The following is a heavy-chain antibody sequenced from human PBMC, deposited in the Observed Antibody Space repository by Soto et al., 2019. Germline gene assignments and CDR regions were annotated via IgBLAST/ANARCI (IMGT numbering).Heavy chain of an antibody. D-gene: IGHD3-9*01. CDR2: INAGNGNT. CDR1: GYTFTSYA. Sequence: ASVKVSCKASGYTFTSYAMHWVRQAPGQRLEWMGWINAGNGNTKYSQKFQGRVTITRDTSISTAYMELSRLRSDDTAVYYCARDPFRYFDGNYGMDVWGQGTTVTVSS. J-gene: IGHJ6*02. CDR3: ARDPFRYFDGNYGMDV. V-gene: IGHV1-3*01.